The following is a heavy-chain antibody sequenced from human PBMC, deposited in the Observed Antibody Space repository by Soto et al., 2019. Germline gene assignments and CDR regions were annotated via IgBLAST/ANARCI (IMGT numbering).Heavy chain of an antibody. CDR2: IGGKANTYAT. V-gene: IGHV3-73*01. CDR1: EFTFTGST. Sequence: GGSLRLSCAASEFTFTGSTLHWVCQASGKGLEWIGRIGGKANTYATVYTTSLKGRFTISRDDSRNTVYLQMNSLKTDDTAVYYRNTYDYGGISPFDFWGQGTLVTVSS. J-gene: IGHJ4*02. D-gene: IGHD4-17*01. CDR3: NTYDYGGISPFDF.